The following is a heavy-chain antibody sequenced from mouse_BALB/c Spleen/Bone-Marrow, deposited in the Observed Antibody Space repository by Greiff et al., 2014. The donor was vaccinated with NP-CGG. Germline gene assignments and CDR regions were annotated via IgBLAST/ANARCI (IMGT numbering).Heavy chain of an antibody. Sequence: EVKQVESGAELVKPGASVKLSCAASGFNIKDTYMHWVKQRPEQGLEWIGRIDPANGNTKYDPKFQGKATITADTSSNTAYLQLSSLTSEDTAVYYCASYYYGSSLFAYWGQGTLVTVSA. V-gene: IGHV14-3*02. CDR1: GFNIKDTY. J-gene: IGHJ3*01. CDR2: IDPANGNT. D-gene: IGHD1-1*01. CDR3: ASYYYGSSLFAY.